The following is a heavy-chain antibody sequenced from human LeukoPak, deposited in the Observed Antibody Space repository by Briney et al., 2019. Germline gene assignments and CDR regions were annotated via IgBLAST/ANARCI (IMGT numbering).Heavy chain of an antibody. CDR2: IRSKANSYAT. CDR1: GFTFSGSA. D-gene: IGHD2-2*01. CDR3: AVVPAAIHPDAFDI. V-gene: IGHV3-73*01. J-gene: IGHJ3*02. Sequence: GGSLRLSCAASGFTFSGSAMHWVRQASGKGLEWVGRIRSKANSYATAYAASVKGRFTISRDDSRNTAYLQMNSLKTEDTAVYYCAVVPAAIHPDAFDIWGQGTMVTVSS.